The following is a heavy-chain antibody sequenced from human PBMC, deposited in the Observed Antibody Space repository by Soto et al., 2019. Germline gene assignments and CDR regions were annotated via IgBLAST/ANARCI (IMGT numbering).Heavy chain of an antibody. CDR2: ISGSGGST. CDR3: AKVGAYCTNGVCYQRKDPSYYYYMDV. D-gene: IGHD2-8*01. CDR1: GFTFSSYA. Sequence: GGSLRLSCAASGFTFSSYAMSWVRQAPGKGLEWVSAISGSGGSTYYADSVKGRFTISRDNSKNTLYLQMNSLRAEDTAVYYCAKVGAYCTNGVCYQRKDPSYYYYMDVWGKGTTVTVSS. J-gene: IGHJ6*03. V-gene: IGHV3-23*01.